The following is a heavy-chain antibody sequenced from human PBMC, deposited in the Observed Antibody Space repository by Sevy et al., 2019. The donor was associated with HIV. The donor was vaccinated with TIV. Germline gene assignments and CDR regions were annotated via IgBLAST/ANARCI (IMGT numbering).Heavy chain of an antibody. V-gene: IGHV3-53*01. CDR3: ARVKIFGVDYYYYYGMDV. J-gene: IGHJ6*02. D-gene: IGHD3-3*01. CDR2: IYSGGST. Sequence: GGSLRLSCAASGFTVSSNYMSWVRQAPGKGLEWVSVIYSGGSTYYADSVKGRFTISRDNSKNTLYLQRNSLRAEDTAVYYCARVKIFGVDYYYYYGMDVWGQGTTVTVSS. CDR1: GFTVSSNY.